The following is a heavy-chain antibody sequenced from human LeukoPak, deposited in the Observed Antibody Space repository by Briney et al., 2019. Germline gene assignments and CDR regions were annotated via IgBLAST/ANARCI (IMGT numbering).Heavy chain of an antibody. V-gene: IGHV1-46*01. CDR1: GYTFTSYY. CDR2: INPSGGST. Sequence: ASVKVSCRASGYTFTSYYMHWVRQAPGQGLEWMGIINPSGGSTSYAQKFQGRVTMTRDTSTSTVYMELSSLRSEDTAVYYCARDNRYYYDSSGYYPLGYWGQGTLVTVSS. D-gene: IGHD3-22*01. CDR3: ARDNRYYYDSSGYYPLGY. J-gene: IGHJ4*02.